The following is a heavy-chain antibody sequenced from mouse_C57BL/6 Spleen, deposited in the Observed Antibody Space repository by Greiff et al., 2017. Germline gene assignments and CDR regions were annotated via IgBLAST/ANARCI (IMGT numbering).Heavy chain of an antibody. V-gene: IGHV1-64*01. CDR3: ASGAQASDY. J-gene: IGHJ2*01. D-gene: IGHD3-2*02. CDR2: IHPRSGGT. Sequence: QVQLQQPGAELVKPGASVKLSCKASGYTFTSYWMHWVKQRPGQGLEWIGVIHPRSGGTNYNEKFKSKATLTVDKSSSTAYMQLSSLTAEDSAVFCCASGAQASDYWGQGTTLTVSS. CDR1: GYTFTSYW.